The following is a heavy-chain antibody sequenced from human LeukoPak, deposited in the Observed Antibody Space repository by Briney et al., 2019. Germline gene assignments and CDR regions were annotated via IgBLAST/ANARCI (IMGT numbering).Heavy chain of an antibody. CDR2: IKQDGSEK. J-gene: IGHJ4*02. D-gene: IGHD3-10*01. CDR3: AREFATYGSGSYYNHAFDY. V-gene: IGHV3-7*03. Sequence: GGSLRLSCAASGFTFSSYWMSWVRQAPGKGLGWVANIKQDGSEKYYVDSVKGRFTISRDNAKNSLYLQMNSLRAEDTAVYYCAREFATYGSGSYYNHAFDYWGQGTLVTVSS. CDR1: GFTFSSYW.